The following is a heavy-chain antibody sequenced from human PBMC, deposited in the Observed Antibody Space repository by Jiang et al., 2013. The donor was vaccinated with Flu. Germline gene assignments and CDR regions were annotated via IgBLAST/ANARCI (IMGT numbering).Heavy chain of an antibody. V-gene: IGHV4-39*02. CDR1: GGSISDSGYY. J-gene: IGHJ4*01. D-gene: IGHD4-17*01. CDR3: ARRTYGDFVGFFDY. CDR2: ISYSGST. Sequence: GLVKPSETLSLTCAVSGGSISDSGYYCDWIRQPPGKGLEWIGSISYSGSTYYNPSLKSRVTMSVETSKTHFSLKLSSVTATDTAVYFCARRTYGDFVGFFDYWGHGTLVTVSS.